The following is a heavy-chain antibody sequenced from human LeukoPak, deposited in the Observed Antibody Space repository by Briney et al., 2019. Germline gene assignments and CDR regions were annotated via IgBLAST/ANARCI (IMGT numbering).Heavy chain of an antibody. D-gene: IGHD1-26*01. CDR2: ISYDGSNK. J-gene: IGHJ4*02. Sequence: GRSLRLSCAASGFTFSSYGVHWVRQAPGKGLEWVAVISYDGSNKYYADSVKGRFTISRDNSKNTLYLQMNSLRAEDTAVYYCAKNGDGGSYFGYWGQGTLVTVSS. CDR3: AKNGDGGSYFGY. CDR1: GFTFSSYG. V-gene: IGHV3-30*18.